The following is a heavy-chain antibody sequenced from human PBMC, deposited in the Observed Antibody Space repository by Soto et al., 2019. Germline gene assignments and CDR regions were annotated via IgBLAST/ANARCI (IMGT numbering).Heavy chain of an antibody. CDR2: INTDGRST. J-gene: IGHJ5*02. CDR1: GFTFSNYW. D-gene: IGHD3-10*01. CDR3: ARDYLFRGRDSNWCDP. Sequence: EVQLVESGGGLVQPGGSLRLSCAASGFTFSNYWMHWVRQAPGKGLVWVSRINTDGRSTTYTDSVKSRFAISRDNARNTLYLQMNSRSAEATAVSYCARDYLFRGRDSNWCDPWGTGTLVPVSS. V-gene: IGHV3-74*01.